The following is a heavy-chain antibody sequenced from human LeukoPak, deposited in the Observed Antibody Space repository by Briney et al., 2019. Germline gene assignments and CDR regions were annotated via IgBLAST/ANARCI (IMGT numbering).Heavy chain of an antibody. J-gene: IGHJ6*02. Sequence: SEILSLTCTVSGGSISYYYWSWIRQSPGKGLEWIGYIYYSGTTNYNPSLKSRVTISVDTSKNQFSLQLRSVTAADTAVYYCAREDPQTTVPEGMDVWGQGTTVTVSS. CDR1: GGSISYYY. CDR2: IYYSGTT. D-gene: IGHD4-17*01. CDR3: AREDPQTTVPEGMDV. V-gene: IGHV4-59*01.